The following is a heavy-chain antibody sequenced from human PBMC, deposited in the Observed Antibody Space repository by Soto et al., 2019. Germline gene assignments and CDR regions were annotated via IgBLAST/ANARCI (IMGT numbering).Heavy chain of an antibody. V-gene: IGHV1-69*01. CDR1: GGTFSSYA. CDR2: IIPIFGTA. Sequence: QVQLVQSGAEVKKPGSSVKVSCKASGGTFSSYAISWVRQAPGQGLEWMGGIIPIFGTANYAQKIQGRVTITADESTSTAYMELSSLRSDDTAVYYCASPPPRIRDYYYYGMDVWGQGTTVTVSS. J-gene: IGHJ6*02. D-gene: IGHD6-6*01. CDR3: ASPPPRIRDYYYYGMDV.